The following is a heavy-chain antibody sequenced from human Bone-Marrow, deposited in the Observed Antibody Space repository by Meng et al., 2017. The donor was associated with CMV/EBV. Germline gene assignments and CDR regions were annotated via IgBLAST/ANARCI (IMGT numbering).Heavy chain of an antibody. J-gene: IGHJ4*01. CDR3: ARDLGVGAAGY. CDR2: INPKSGVT. Sequence: ASEKVSCKASGYNFTDYYIHWVRQAPGQGLEWMGWINPKSGVTNYAQRFQDRVTMTTDTSIRTVYMDLSRLTSDDTAIFYCARDLGVGAAGYWGQGTLVTVSS. V-gene: IGHV1-2*02. D-gene: IGHD3-3*01. CDR1: GYNFTDYY.